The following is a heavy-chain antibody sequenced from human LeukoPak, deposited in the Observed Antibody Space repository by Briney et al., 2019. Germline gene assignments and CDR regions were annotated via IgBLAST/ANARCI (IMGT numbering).Heavy chain of an antibody. D-gene: IGHD6-6*01. CDR3: ARGYSSSSWSLFDY. V-gene: IGHV3-23*01. Sequence: GGSLRLSCVTSGFTFADYTMHWVRQVPGKGLEWVSAISGSGGSTYYADSVKGRLTLSRDNSKNTLYLQMNCLRTEDPAVYYCARGYSSSSWSLFDYWGQGTLVTVSS. J-gene: IGHJ4*02. CDR1: GFTFADYT. CDR2: ISGSGGST.